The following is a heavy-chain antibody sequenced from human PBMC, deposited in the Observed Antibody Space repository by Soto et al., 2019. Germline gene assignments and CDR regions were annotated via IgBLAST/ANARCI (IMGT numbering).Heavy chain of an antibody. J-gene: IGHJ4*02. V-gene: IGHV3-74*01. CDR2: IYNDGSRT. Sequence: GGSLRLSCAASGFAFSSYWMHWVRQTPGKGPVWVSRIYNDGSRTAYADSVKGRFTISRDNAKNTMYLQMSSLTVEDTAVYYCARDLSGDTTPYFDLWGQGTLVTVSS. CDR1: GFAFSSYW. D-gene: IGHD1-1*01. CDR3: ARDLSGDTTPYFDL.